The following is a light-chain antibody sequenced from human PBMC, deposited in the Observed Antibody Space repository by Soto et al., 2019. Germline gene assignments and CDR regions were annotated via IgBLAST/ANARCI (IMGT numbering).Light chain of an antibody. Sequence: DIQMTQSPSSLSASVGDRVLITCQASQDISNYLNWYQQKPGKAPKLLIYDASNLETGVPSRFSGSGSGTDFTFTISSLQPEDIATYYCQQYDNLPLAFGGGTKVDIK. CDR2: DAS. J-gene: IGKJ4*01. CDR3: QQYDNLPLA. CDR1: QDISNY. V-gene: IGKV1-33*01.